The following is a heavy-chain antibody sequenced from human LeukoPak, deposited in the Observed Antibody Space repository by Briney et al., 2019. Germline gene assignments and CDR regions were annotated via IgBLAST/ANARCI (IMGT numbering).Heavy chain of an antibody. CDR3: AKRDGYNSNPLKG. V-gene: IGHV3-23*01. CDR2: ISGSGSST. Sequence: AGGSLRLSCAASGFTFSSYAMSWVRQAPGKGLEWVSAISGSGSSTYYADSVKGRFTISRDNSKNTLYLQMNSLRAEDTALYYCAKRDGYNSNPLKGWGQGTLVTVSS. D-gene: IGHD5-24*01. J-gene: IGHJ4*02. CDR1: GFTFSSYA.